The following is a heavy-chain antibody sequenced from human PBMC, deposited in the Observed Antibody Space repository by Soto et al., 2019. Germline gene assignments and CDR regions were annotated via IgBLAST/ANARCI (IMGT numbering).Heavy chain of an antibody. CDR2: IDPSDSYT. Sequence: GESLKISCKGSGYSFTSYWISWVRQMPGKGLEWMGRIDPSDSYTNYSPSFQGHVTISADKSISTAYLQWSSLKASDTAMYYCARRTAGYSSEIDYSGRGPLVTVYS. CDR1: GYSFTSYW. CDR3: ARRTAGYSSEIDY. V-gene: IGHV5-10-1*01. D-gene: IGHD6-19*01. J-gene: IGHJ4*02.